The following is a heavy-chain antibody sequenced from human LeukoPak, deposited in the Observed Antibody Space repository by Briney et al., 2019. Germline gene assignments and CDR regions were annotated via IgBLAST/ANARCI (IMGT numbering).Heavy chain of an antibody. V-gene: IGHV4-34*01. Sequence: PSETLSLTCAVYGGSFSGYYWSWIRQPPGKGLEWIGEINHSGSTNYNPSLKSRVTISVDTSKNQFSLKLSPVTAADTAVYYCARDGDYSNFFFDYWGQGTLVTVSS. D-gene: IGHD4-11*01. CDR2: INHSGST. CDR3: ARDGDYSNFFFDY. J-gene: IGHJ4*02. CDR1: GGSFSGYY.